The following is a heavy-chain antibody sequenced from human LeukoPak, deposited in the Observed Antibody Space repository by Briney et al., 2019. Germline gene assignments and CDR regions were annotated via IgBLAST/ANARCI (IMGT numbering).Heavy chain of an antibody. Sequence: ASVKVSCKASGGTFSSYAISWVRQAPGQGLEWMGGIIPIFGTANYAQKFQGRVTITADESTSTAYMELSSLRSEDTAVYYCGGYDSGGYYYYYMDVWGKGTTVTVSS. J-gene: IGHJ6*03. CDR2: IIPIFGTA. CDR3: GGYDSGGYYYYYMDV. D-gene: IGHD5-12*01. CDR1: GGTFSSYA. V-gene: IGHV1-69*13.